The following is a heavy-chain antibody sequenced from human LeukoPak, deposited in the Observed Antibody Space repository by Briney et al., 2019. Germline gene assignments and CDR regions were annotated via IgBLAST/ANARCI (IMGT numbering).Heavy chain of an antibody. D-gene: IGHD2-2*02. V-gene: IGHV1-18*01. Sequence: ASVKVSCKASGYTFTSYGISWVRQAPGQGLEWMVWISAYNGNTNYAQKLQGRVTMTTDTSTSTAYMELRSLRSDDTAVYYCARNAARGYQLLYRPLFDYWGQGTLVTVSS. CDR2: ISAYNGNT. CDR3: ARNAARGYQLLYRPLFDY. CDR1: GYTFTSYG. J-gene: IGHJ4*02.